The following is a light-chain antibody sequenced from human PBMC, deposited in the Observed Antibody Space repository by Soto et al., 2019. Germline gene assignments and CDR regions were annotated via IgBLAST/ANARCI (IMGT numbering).Light chain of an antibody. Sequence: SYELTQPPSVSVAPGKTATLTCGGNSIGSKSVHWYQQMPGQAPVLVISYDSDRPSGIPERFSGSNSGNTATLTISRGGPGDEADYYGQVWETSSGHQAIFGAGTKLTVL. CDR2: YDS. J-gene: IGLJ2*01. CDR1: SIGSKS. V-gene: IGLV3-21*01. CDR3: QVWETSSGHQAI.